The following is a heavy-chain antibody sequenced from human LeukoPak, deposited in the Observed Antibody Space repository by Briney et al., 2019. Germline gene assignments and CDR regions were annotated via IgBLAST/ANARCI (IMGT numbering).Heavy chain of an antibody. J-gene: IGHJ4*02. CDR1: GFTFSSYE. CDR3: ARDFGSSGYTVDY. V-gene: IGHV3-30*04. Sequence: GGSLRLSCAASGFTFSSYEMNWVRQAPGKGLEWVAVISYDGSNKYYADSVKGRFTISRDNSKNTLYLQMNSLRAEDTAVYYCARDFGSSGYTVDYWGQGTLVTVSS. D-gene: IGHD3-22*01. CDR2: ISYDGSNK.